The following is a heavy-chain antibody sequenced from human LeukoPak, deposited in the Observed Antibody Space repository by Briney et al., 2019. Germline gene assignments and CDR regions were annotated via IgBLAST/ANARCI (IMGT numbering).Heavy chain of an antibody. CDR2: ISYDGSNK. CDR1: GFTFSSYG. D-gene: IGHD3-22*01. J-gene: IGHJ4*02. Sequence: GGSLRLSCAASGFTFSSYGMHWVRQAPGKGLEWVAVISYDGSNKYYADSVKGRFTISRDNGKNSLYLQMNSLRAEDTALYYCAKASSGYYSAILGWGQGTLVTVSS. V-gene: IGHV3-30*18. CDR3: AKASSGYYSAILG.